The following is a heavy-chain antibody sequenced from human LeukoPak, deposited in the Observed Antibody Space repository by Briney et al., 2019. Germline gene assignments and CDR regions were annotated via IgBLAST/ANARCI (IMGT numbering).Heavy chain of an antibody. CDR1: GFSFDDYA. Sequence: GRSLRLSCAASGFSFDDYAMHWVRQAPGKGLESGSGISWNSGSTGYADSVKGRFTISRDNAKNSLYLQMNSLRAEDTALYYCAKVPYDSSGYYSDGAFDIWGQGTMVTVSS. D-gene: IGHD3-22*01. CDR3: AKVPYDSSGYYSDGAFDI. J-gene: IGHJ3*02. CDR2: ISWNSGST. V-gene: IGHV3-9*01.